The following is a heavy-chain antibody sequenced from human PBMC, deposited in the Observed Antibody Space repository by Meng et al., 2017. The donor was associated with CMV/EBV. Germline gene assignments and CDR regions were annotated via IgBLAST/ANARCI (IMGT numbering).Heavy chain of an antibody. CDR2: IYSGGST. CDR1: GFTVSSHY. D-gene: IGHD5-24*01. V-gene: IGHV3-53*01. Sequence: GESLKISCAASGFTVSSHYMSWVRQAPGKGLEWVSVIYSGGSTYYADSVKGRFTISRDKSKNTLYLQMNSLRAEDTAVYYCARDQPGDGYNEGAFDIWGQGTMVTVSS. J-gene: IGHJ3*02. CDR3: ARDQPGDGYNEGAFDI.